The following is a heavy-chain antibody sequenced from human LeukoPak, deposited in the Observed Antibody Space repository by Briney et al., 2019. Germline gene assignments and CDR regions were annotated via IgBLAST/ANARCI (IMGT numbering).Heavy chain of an antibody. J-gene: IGHJ3*02. CDR2: ISYDGSNK. Sequence: GGSLRLSCAASGFTFSSYGMHWVRQAPGKGLEWVAVISYDGSNKYYADSVKGRFTISRDNSKNTLYLQMNSLRAEDTAVYYCAKANIAAAVNDAFDIWGQGTMVTVSS. CDR1: GFTFSSYG. V-gene: IGHV3-30*18. CDR3: AKANIAAAVNDAFDI. D-gene: IGHD6-13*01.